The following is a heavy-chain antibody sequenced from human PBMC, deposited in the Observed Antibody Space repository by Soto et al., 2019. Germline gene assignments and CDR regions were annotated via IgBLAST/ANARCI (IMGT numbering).Heavy chain of an antibody. CDR3: ARGSGYLGFDY. D-gene: IGHD3-3*01. J-gene: IGHJ4*02. CDR2: INHSGST. CDR1: GGSFSGYY. Sequence: SETLSLTCAVYGGSFSGYYWSWIRQPPGKGLEWIGEINHSGSTNYNPSLKSRVTISVDTSKNQFSLKLSSVTAADTAVYYCARGSGYLGFDYWGQGTLVTVSS. V-gene: IGHV4-34*01.